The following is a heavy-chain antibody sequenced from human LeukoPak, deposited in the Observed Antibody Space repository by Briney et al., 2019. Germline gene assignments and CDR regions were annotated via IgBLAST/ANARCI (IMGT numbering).Heavy chain of an antibody. CDR2: VYSSGST. CDR3: TRDMEYPGAGFDY. CDR1: GGSIGSSSYY. J-gene: IGHJ4*02. Sequence: PSETLSLTCTVSGGSIGSSSYYWGWIRQPPGKGLEWIGSVYSSGSTYYNPSLRSQITISVDTSKNQFSLKLTSVAAADTAMYYCTRDMEYPGAGFDYWGQGIPVTASS. V-gene: IGHV4-39*07. D-gene: IGHD3-3*01.